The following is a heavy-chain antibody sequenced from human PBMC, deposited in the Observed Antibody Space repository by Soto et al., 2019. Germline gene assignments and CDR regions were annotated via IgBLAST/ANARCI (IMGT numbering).Heavy chain of an antibody. CDR1: GFTFSSYE. Sequence: GSLRLSCIGSGFTFSSYEMNWVRQAPGKGLEWISYIGGSGGSKFYADSVQGRFTISRDNARNSLYLQMDSLTAADTAVYYCARIHNNYNDVHFDSWGQGALVTAPQ. J-gene: IGHJ4*02. D-gene: IGHD3-10*01. CDR3: ARIHNNYNDVHFDS. V-gene: IGHV3-48*03. CDR2: IGGSGGSK.